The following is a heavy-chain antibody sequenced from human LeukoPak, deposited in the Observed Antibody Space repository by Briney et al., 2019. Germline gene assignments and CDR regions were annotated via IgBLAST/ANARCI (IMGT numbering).Heavy chain of an antibody. CDR3: ATDQRYAFDY. CDR2: IRTTAEGAKYA. V-gene: IGHV3-48*02. CDR1: GFTFSTYG. J-gene: IGHJ4*02. Sequence: SGGSLRLSCSASGFTFSTYGMHWVRQAPGEGLEWVSNIRTTAEGAKYAYYAGSVKGRVTISRDDGKNTLYLHMNSLRDDDTAVYYCATDQRYAFDYWGQGILVTVFS. D-gene: IGHD3-9*01.